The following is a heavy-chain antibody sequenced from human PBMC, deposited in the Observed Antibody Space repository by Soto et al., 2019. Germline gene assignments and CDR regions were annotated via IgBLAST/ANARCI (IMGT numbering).Heavy chain of an antibody. D-gene: IGHD3-10*01. CDR1: GGSFSGYY. Sequence: LSLTCAVYGGSFSGYYWSWIRQPPGKGLEWIGEINHSGSTNYNPSLKSRVTISVDTSKNQFSLKLSSVTAADTAVYYCARGPRMYYYGSGRWFDPWGQGTLVTVSS. CDR2: INHSGST. V-gene: IGHV4-34*01. J-gene: IGHJ5*02. CDR3: ARGPRMYYYGSGRWFDP.